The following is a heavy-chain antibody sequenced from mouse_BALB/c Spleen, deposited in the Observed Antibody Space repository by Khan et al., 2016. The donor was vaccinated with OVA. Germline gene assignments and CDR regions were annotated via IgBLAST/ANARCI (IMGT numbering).Heavy chain of an antibody. V-gene: IGHV14-3*02. CDR2: IDPPNGNT. CDR3: DRRARK. CDR1: GLNIKDTY. Sequence: VQLQESGAELVKSGATVKLSCTASGLNIKDTYMHWLKQWPEQGLEWIGRIDPPNGNTKYDSKFHGKATITAATSSNTTYLQLSSQKSEDAAVYYYDRRARKWGQGTTLTVSS. D-gene: IGHD3-3*01. J-gene: IGHJ2*01.